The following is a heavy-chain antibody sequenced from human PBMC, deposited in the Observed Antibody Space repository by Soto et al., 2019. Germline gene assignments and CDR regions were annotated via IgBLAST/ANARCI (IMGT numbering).Heavy chain of an antibody. CDR1: GGSLSSGGYS. Sequence: SETLSLTCAVSGGSLSSGGYSWSWIRQPPGKGLEGIGYIYHSGSTYYNPSLKSRVTISVDRSKNQFSLKLSSVTAADTGVYYCARTVDIVATSYFDYWGQGTLVTVSS. J-gene: IGHJ4*02. CDR3: ARTVDIVATSYFDY. CDR2: IYHSGST. D-gene: IGHD5-12*01. V-gene: IGHV4-30-2*01.